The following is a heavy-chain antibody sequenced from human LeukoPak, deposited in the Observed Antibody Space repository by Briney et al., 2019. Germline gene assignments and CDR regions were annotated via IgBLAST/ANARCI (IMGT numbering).Heavy chain of an antibody. CDR3: ARDYYDSSGYPGFDY. CDR1: GYSISSGYY. D-gene: IGHD3-22*01. V-gene: IGHV4-38-2*02. CDR2: IYHSGST. Sequence: SETLSLTCTVSGYSISSGYYWGWIRQPPGKGLEWIGSIYHSGSTYYNPSLKSRVTISVDTSKNQFSLKLSSVTAADTAVYYCARDYYDSSGYPGFDYWGQGTLVTVSS. J-gene: IGHJ4*02.